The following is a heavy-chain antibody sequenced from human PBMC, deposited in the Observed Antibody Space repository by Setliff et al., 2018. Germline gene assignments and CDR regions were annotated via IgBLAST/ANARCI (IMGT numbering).Heavy chain of an antibody. CDR3: ARHATYYYGSGNLPFDS. V-gene: IGHV4-34*12. CDR1: GDSLSGYY. Sequence: PSETLSLTCAVYGDSLSGYYWSWIRQSPKKGLEWIGEIMPGRDTLYSPSLESRLTTTIDTSKSQFSLKLSSVTAADTAVYYCARHATYYYGSGNLPFDSWGQGTLVTVSS. CDR2: IMPGRDT. D-gene: IGHD3-10*01. J-gene: IGHJ4*02.